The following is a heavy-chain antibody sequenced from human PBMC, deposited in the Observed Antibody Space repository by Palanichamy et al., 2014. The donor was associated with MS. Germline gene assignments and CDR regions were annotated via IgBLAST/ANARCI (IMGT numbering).Heavy chain of an antibody. Sequence: QVQLQESGPGLMRPSQTLSLTCTVSGGSITSGGYYWTWIRQHPGKGLEWIGYIYYSGNTYYNLSLKSRVTISADTSKNQFSLQLSSVTAADTAVYYCARGRSAAGNFDYWGQGTQVTVSS. D-gene: IGHD6-13*01. J-gene: IGHJ4*02. V-gene: IGHV4-31*03. CDR1: GGSITSGGYY. CDR3: ARGRSAAGNFDY. CDR2: IYYSGNT.